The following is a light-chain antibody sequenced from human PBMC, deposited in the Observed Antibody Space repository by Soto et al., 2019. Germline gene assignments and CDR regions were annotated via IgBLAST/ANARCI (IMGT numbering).Light chain of an antibody. Sequence: QSVLTQPPSASGTPGRRVVISCSGSSSNIGSNTVNWYQQLPGTAPKLLIYSNNHRPSGVPDRFSGSKSGTSASLVISGLQSDDEADYYCAAWDDSLNGYVFATGTKVTVL. CDR1: SSNIGSNT. J-gene: IGLJ1*01. CDR3: AAWDDSLNGYV. V-gene: IGLV1-44*01. CDR2: SNN.